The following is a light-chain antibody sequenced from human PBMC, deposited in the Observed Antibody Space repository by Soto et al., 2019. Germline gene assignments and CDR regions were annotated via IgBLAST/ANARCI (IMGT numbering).Light chain of an antibody. Sequence: EIVMTQSPATLSVSPGERATLSCRASRNINRKLAWYQQKPGQAPRLLISGASTRATGIPARFSGSGSGTECTLTISCLQSEDFAVYYCQQYYDYPPLIFGGGTKVEIK. V-gene: IGKV3-15*01. CDR1: RNINRK. CDR2: GAS. J-gene: IGKJ4*01. CDR3: QQYYDYPPLI.